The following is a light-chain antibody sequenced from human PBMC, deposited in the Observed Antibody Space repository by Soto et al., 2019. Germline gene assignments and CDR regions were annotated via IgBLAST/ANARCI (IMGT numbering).Light chain of an antibody. Sequence: QSALTQPRSVSGSPGQSVTISCTGTSSDVGAYNYVSWYQQHPGKAPKLMTYDVSKRPSGVPDRFSGSKSGNTASLTISGLQADDEADYYCCSSADNYRYVFGTGTKVTV. V-gene: IGLV2-11*01. CDR2: DVS. CDR1: SSDVGAYNY. J-gene: IGLJ1*01. CDR3: CSSADNYRYV.